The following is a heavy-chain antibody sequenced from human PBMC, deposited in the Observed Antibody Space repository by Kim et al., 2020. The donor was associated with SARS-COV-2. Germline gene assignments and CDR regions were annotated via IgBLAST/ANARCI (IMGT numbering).Heavy chain of an antibody. CDR1: GGTFSSYA. Sequence: SVKVSCKASGGTFSSYAISWVRQAPGQGLEWMGGIIPIFGTANYAQKFQGRVTITADESTSTAYMELSSLRSEDTAVYYCARDQGDVVVPAARWFDPWGQGTLVTVSS. CDR3: ARDQGDVVVPAARWFDP. J-gene: IGHJ5*02. CDR2: IIPIFGTA. V-gene: IGHV1-69*13. D-gene: IGHD2-2*01.